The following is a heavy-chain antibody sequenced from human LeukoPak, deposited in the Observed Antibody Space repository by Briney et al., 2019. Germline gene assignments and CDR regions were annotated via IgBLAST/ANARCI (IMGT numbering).Heavy chain of an antibody. CDR2: IYYSGST. CDR1: GRSISNYY. V-gene: IGHV4-59*12. Sequence: SETLSLTCTVSGRSISNYYWTSIRQSPGKGLEWIGDIYYSGSTNYNPPLKSRVTLSVDMSKNQFSLKLSSVTAADTAVNYCARGRRYYYDSSGYGYWGQGTLVTVSS. D-gene: IGHD3-22*01. CDR3: ARGRRYYYDSSGYGY. J-gene: IGHJ4*02.